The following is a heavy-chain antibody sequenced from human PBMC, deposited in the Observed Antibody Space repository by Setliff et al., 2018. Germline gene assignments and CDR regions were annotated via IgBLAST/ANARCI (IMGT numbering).Heavy chain of an antibody. J-gene: IGHJ3*01. V-gene: IGHV3-73*01. CDR2: IRSKINNYAT. Sequence: PGGSLRLSCVTSGFNFKTSAIHWVRQSSGQGLEWLGRIRSKINNYATSYGASLGGTFVISRDDSKDTAYLQMNSLGAEDTALYYCARAHRYFSDTSGYFYDQGRSAFDVWGQGTMVTVSS. CDR3: ARAHRYFSDTSGYFYDQGRSAFDV. CDR1: GFNFKTSA. D-gene: IGHD3-22*01.